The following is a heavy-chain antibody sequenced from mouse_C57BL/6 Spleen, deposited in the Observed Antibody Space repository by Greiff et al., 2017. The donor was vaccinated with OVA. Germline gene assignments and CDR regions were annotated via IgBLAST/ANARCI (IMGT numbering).Heavy chain of an antibody. J-gene: IGHJ2*01. V-gene: IGHV1-22*01. CDR2: INPNNGGT. Sequence: EVQLQQSGPELVKPGASVTMSCKASGYTFTDYNMHWVKQSHGKSLEWIGYINPNNGGTSYNQKFKGKATLTVNKSSSTAYMELRSLTSEDSAVYYCARERDGRGYFDYWGQGTTLTVSS. CDR1: GYTFTDYN. D-gene: IGHD2-3*01. CDR3: ARERDGRGYFDY.